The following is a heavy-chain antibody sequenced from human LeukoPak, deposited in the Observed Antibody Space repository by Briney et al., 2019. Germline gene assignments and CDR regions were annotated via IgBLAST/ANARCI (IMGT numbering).Heavy chain of an antibody. Sequence: GGSLRLSCAASGFTFSSYAMSWVRQAPGKGLEGVSYISSSGSTIYYADSVKGRFTISRDNAKNSLYLQMNSLRAEDTAVYYCARGKSGSSGWYRGGYNWFDPWGQGTLVTVSS. CDR1: GFTFSSYA. CDR3: ARGKSGSSGWYRGGYNWFDP. CDR2: ISSSGSTI. J-gene: IGHJ5*02. V-gene: IGHV3-48*03. D-gene: IGHD6-19*01.